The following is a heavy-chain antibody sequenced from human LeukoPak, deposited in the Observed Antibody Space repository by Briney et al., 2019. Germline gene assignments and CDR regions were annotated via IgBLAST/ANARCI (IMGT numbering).Heavy chain of an antibody. D-gene: IGHD3-9*01. CDR1: GFTFSSYA. J-gene: IGHJ4*02. CDR3: AKWGDYDVLTGYYVSDY. V-gene: IGHV3-23*01. CDR2: ITGGGSGI. Sequence: GRSLRLSCAASGFTFSSYAMHWVRQAPGKGLEWVSAITGGGSGIYYADSMKSRSTISRDNSKNTLYLQINSLRAEDTAVYYCAKWGDYDVLTGYYVSDYWGQGTLVTVSS.